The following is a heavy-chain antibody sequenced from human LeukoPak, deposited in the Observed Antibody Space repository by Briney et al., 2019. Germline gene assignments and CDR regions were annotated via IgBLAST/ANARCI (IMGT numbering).Heavy chain of an antibody. D-gene: IGHD1-26*01. CDR2: ISANNGNT. V-gene: IGHV1-18*01. CDR3: ARDRLGIVGARAFDY. CDR1: GYTFTSYG. Sequence: ASVKVSCKASGYTFTSYGISWVRQAPGQGLEWMGWISANNGNTNHVQKFQGRVTMTTDSSTSTAYMELRSLRSDDTAVYYCARDRLGIVGARAFDYWGQGTLVTVSS. J-gene: IGHJ4*02.